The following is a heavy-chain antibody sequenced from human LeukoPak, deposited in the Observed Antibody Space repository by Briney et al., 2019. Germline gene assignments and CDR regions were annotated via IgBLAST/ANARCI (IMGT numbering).Heavy chain of an antibody. V-gene: IGHV4-59*01. CDR1: GAALSEYY. Sequence: SETLSLTCAVYGAALSEYYWSWIRQPAGKGLEWIGYIYYSGNTDSNPSLKSRVTMSLDTSKNQFSLRLRSVTAADTAVYYCARGSGSYFTRVDYWGQGTLVTVSS. CDR2: IYYSGNT. D-gene: IGHD1-26*01. CDR3: ARGSGSYFTRVDY. J-gene: IGHJ4*02.